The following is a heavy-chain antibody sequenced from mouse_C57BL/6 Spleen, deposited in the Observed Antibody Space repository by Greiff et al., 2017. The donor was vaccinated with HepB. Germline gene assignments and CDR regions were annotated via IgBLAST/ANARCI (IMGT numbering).Heavy chain of an antibody. V-gene: IGHV1-15*01. CDR1: GYTFTDYE. D-gene: IGHD2-1*01. CDR3: TRDDDGTSGYFDV. J-gene: IGHJ1*03. Sequence: VKLMESGAELVRPGASVTLSCKASGYTFTDYEMHWVKQTPVHGLEWIGAIDPETGGTAYNQKFKGKAILTADKSSSTAYMELRSLTSEDSAVYYCTRDDDGTSGYFDVWGTGTTVTVSS. CDR2: IDPETGGT.